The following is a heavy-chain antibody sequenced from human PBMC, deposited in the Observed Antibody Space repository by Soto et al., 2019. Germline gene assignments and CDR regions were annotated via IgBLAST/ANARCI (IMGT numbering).Heavy chain of an antibody. CDR2: INPSGGST. CDR3: ARTPRLDIVVVVAAKGAFDS. CDR1: GYTFTSYY. D-gene: IGHD2-15*01. V-gene: IGHV1-46*03. Sequence: ASVKVSCKASGYTFTSYYTHWVRQAPGQGLGWMGIINPSGGSTSYARKFQGRVTMTRDTSTSTVYMELSSLRSEDTAVYYCARTPRLDIVVVVAAKGAFDSRGQRTLVTVSS. J-gene: IGHJ4*02.